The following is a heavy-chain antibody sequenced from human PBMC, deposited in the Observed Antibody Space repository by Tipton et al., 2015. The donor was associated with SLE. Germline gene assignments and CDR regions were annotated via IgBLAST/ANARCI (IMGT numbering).Heavy chain of an antibody. D-gene: IGHD3-10*01. CDR1: GGSISSYY. Sequence: TLSLTCTVSGGSISSYYWSWIRQPPGKGLEWIGYIYYSGSTNYNPSLKSRVTISVDTSKNQFSLKLSSVTAADTAVYYCARDQGLLWFGELYPFDYWGQGTLVTVSS. CDR3: ARDQGLLWFGELYPFDY. V-gene: IGHV4-59*12. CDR2: IYYSGST. J-gene: IGHJ4*02.